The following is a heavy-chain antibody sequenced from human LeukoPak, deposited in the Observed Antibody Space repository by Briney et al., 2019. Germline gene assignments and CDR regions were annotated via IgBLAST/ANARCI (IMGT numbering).Heavy chain of an antibody. CDR1: GFTFSSYE. CDR3: ARDTYYYGSGSLGMDV. V-gene: IGHV3-48*01. D-gene: IGHD3-10*01. Sequence: GGSLRLSCAASGFTFSSYEMNWVRQAPGKGLEWVSYISSSSSTIYYADSVKGRFTISRDNAKNSLYLQMNSLRAEDTAVYYCARDTYYYGSGSLGMDVWGKGTTATVSS. J-gene: IGHJ6*03. CDR2: ISSSSSTI.